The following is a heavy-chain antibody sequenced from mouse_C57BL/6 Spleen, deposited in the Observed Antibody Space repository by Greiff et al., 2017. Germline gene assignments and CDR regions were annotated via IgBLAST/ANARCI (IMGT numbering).Heavy chain of an antibody. Sequence: VQLQQPGAELVKPGASVKLSCKASGYTFTSYWMQWVKQRPGQGLEWIGEIDPSDSYTNYNQKFKGKATLTVDTSSSTAYMQLSSLTSEDSAVYYCARDDYDRYFDYWGQGTTLTVSS. D-gene: IGHD2-4*01. J-gene: IGHJ2*01. CDR1: GYTFTSYW. CDR3: ARDDYDRYFDY. V-gene: IGHV1-50*01. CDR2: IDPSDSYT.